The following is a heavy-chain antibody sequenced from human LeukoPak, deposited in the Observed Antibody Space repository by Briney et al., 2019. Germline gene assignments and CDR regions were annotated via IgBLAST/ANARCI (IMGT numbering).Heavy chain of an antibody. V-gene: IGHV4-38-2*02. CDR3: ASEDAYCGGDCYPY. Sequence: SETLSLTCTVSGYSISSGYYWGWIRQPPGKGLEWIGSIYHSGSTNYNPSLKSRVTISVDTSKNQFSLKLSSVTAADTAVYYCASEDAYCGGDCYPYWGQGTLVTVSS. D-gene: IGHD2-21*02. J-gene: IGHJ4*02. CDR1: GYSISSGYY. CDR2: IYHSGST.